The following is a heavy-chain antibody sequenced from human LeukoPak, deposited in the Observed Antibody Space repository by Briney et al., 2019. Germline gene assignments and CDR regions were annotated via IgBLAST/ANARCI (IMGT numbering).Heavy chain of an antibody. V-gene: IGHV3-48*03. D-gene: IGHD3-10*02. J-gene: IGHJ6*04. CDR3: AELGITMIGGV. CDR2: ISSSGSTI. CDR1: GFTFSSYE. Sequence: GGALRLSCAASGFTFSSYEMNWVRQVPGKGLEWVSYISSSGSTIYYADSVKGRFTISRDNAKNSLYLQMNSLRAEDTAVYYCAELGITMIGGVWGKGTTVTISS.